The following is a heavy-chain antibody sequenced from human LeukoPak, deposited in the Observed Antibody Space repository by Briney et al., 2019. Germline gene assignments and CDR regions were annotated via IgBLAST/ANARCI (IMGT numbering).Heavy chain of an antibody. CDR1: GFTFSNAW. J-gene: IGHJ5*02. V-gene: IGHV3-15*01. Sequence: PGGSLRLSCAASGFTFSNAWMSWVRQAPGKGLEWVGRIKSKTDGGTTDYAAPVKGRFTISRDDSKNALYLQMNSLKTEDTAVYYCTTDPPGSSWYSSWGQGTLVTVSS. CDR2: IKSKTDGGTT. CDR3: TTDPPGSSWYSS. D-gene: IGHD6-13*01.